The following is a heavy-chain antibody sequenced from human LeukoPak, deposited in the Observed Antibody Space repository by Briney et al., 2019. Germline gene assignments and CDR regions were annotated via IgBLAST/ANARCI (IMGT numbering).Heavy chain of an antibody. D-gene: IGHD3-9*01. CDR2: IIPIFGTA. CDR3: ARSRYDILTGYYSPGRYYYFDY. CDR1: GGTFSSYA. Sequence: SVKVSCKASGGTFSSYAISWVRQAPGQGLEWMGGIIPIFGTANYAQKFQGRVTITADESTSTAYMELSSLRSEDTAVYYCARSRYDILTGYYSPGRYYYFDYWGQGTLATVSS. V-gene: IGHV1-69*01. J-gene: IGHJ4*02.